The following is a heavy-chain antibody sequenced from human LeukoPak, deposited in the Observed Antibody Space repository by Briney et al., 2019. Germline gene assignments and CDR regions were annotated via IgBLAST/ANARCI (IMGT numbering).Heavy chain of an antibody. CDR2: ISYDGSNK. Sequence: GGSLRLSCAASGFTFSSYGMHWVRQAPGKGLEWVAVISYDGSNKYYADSVKGRFTISRDNSKNTLYLQMNSLRAEDTAVYYCAKDTTTVTASYWGQGNLVTVSS. V-gene: IGHV3-30*18. J-gene: IGHJ4*02. CDR3: AKDTTTVTASY. CDR1: GFTFSSYG. D-gene: IGHD4-17*01.